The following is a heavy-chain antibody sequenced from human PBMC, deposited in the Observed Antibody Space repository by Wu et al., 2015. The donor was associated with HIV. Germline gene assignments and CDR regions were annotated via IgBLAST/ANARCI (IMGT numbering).Heavy chain of an antibody. CDR3: ACPLGSTSEGYFQH. V-gene: IGHV1-18*01. Sequence: VQSGAEVKKPGASVKVSCKASNYTFKNYGIHWVRQAPGHGLEWMGRINVYNSHTTSARKFQDRLTMTTETSTETAYMELRSLRSEDTAVYYCACPLGSTSEGYFQHWGQGTLVTVSS. D-gene: IGHD2-2*01. CDR1: NYTFKNYG. J-gene: IGHJ1*01. CDR2: INVYNSHT.